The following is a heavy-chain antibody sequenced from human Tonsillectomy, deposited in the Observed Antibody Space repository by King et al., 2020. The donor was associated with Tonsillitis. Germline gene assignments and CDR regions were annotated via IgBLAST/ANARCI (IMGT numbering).Heavy chain of an antibody. Sequence: VQLVESGAEVKKPGASVKVSCKASGYTFTGYYMHWVRQAPGQGLEWMGWINPNSGGTNYAQKFQGRGTMTRDTSISTAYMELSRLRSDDTAVYYCARDREGGYTLSEGDYWGQGTLVTVSS. CDR3: ARDREGGYTLSEGDY. V-gene: IGHV1-2*02. D-gene: IGHD5-12*01. CDR2: INPNSGGT. CDR1: GYTFTGYY. J-gene: IGHJ4*02.